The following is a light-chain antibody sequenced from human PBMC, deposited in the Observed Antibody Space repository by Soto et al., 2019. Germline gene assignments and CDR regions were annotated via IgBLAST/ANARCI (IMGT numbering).Light chain of an antibody. CDR1: SSDVGDNS. CDR3: SSYTSSSTLVV. V-gene: IGLV2-14*01. Sequence: QSALTQPASVSGSPGQSITISCTGTSSDVGDNSVSWYQQHPGKAPKLMIYDVSSRPSGVSNRFSASKSGNTASLTISGPQAEDESDYYCSSYTSSSTLVVFGGGTQLTVL. CDR2: DVS. J-gene: IGLJ2*01.